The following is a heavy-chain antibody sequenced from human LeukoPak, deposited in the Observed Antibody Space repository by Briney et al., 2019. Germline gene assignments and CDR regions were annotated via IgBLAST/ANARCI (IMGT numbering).Heavy chain of an antibody. CDR2: IYWDDDK. Sequence: SGHALVNPTQTLTLTCTFSGFSLSTSGVGVGWIRQPPGKALEWLAYIYWDDDKRYSPALKSSLTITKDTSKNQVVFTVTNMDPVDTAKYYCAHRKVDTPLGPWGQGILVTVSS. CDR1: GFSLSTSGVG. V-gene: IGHV2-5*02. J-gene: IGHJ5*02. D-gene: IGHD2-2*02. CDR3: AHRKVDTPLGP.